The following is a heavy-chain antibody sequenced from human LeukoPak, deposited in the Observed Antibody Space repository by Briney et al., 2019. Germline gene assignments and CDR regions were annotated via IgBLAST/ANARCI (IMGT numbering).Heavy chain of an antibody. Sequence: SETLSLTCAVYGGSFSGYYWSWIRQPPGKGLEWIGYIYYSGSTNYNPSLKSRVTISVDTSKNQFSLKLSSVTAADTAVYYCATLHSSSWYFDYWGQGTLVTVSS. D-gene: IGHD6-13*01. CDR1: GGSFSGYY. CDR3: ATLHSSSWYFDY. J-gene: IGHJ4*02. CDR2: IYYSGST. V-gene: IGHV4-59*08.